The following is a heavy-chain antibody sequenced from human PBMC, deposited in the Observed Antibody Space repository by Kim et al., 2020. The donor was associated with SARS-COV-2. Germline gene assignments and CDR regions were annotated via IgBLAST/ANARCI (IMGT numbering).Heavy chain of an antibody. V-gene: IGHV3-30*07. D-gene: IGHD3-22*01. CDR3: ARDYYDSSGYYYGLNAFDI. Sequence: GRFTTSRDNSKNPLYLQMNSLRAEDTAVYYCARDYYDSSGYYYGLNAFDIWGQGTMVTVSS. J-gene: IGHJ3*02.